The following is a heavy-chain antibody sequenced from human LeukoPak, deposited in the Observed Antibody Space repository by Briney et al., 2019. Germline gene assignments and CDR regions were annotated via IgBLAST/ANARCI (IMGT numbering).Heavy chain of an antibody. V-gene: IGHV4-39*01. CDR1: GGSISSGSYY. CDR3: ARRGQAAGSKGAFDY. J-gene: IGHJ4*02. CDR2: IDYSGTT. D-gene: IGHD6-13*01. Sequence: PSETLSLTCTVSGGSISSGSYYRGWIRQPPGKGLEWIGSIDYSGTTYYNPSLKSRVTISVDTSKNQFSLKLSSLTAADTALNYCARRGQAAGSKGAFDYWGQGTLVTVSS.